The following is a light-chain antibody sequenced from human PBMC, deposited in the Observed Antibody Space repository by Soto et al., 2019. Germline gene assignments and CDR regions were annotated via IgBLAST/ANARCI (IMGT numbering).Light chain of an antibody. J-gene: IGLJ2*01. CDR3: QSSDSGLSGSVV. V-gene: IGLV1-40*01. CDR2: GNS. Sequence: QSVLTQPPSASGAPGQRVTISCTGSSSNIGAGYDVHWYQQLPGTAPKLLIYGNSNRPSGVPDRFSGSKSGTSASLAITGLRAEDEADSYCQSSDSGLSGSVVFGGGTKLTVL. CDR1: SSNIGAGYD.